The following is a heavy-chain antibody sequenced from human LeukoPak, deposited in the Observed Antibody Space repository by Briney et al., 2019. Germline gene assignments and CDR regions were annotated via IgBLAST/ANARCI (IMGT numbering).Heavy chain of an antibody. CDR1: GGSISSSSYY. CDR2: FYHSGTT. D-gene: IGHD2-2*01. J-gene: IGHJ3*02. Sequence: SETLSLTCTVSGGSISSSSYYWGWIRQPPGKGLEWIGSFYHSGTTNYNPSLMSRVTISVDTSKNQFSLKLSSVTAADTAVYYCARPEPMLAHAFDIWGQGTMVTVSS. CDR3: ARPEPMLAHAFDI. V-gene: IGHV4-39*07.